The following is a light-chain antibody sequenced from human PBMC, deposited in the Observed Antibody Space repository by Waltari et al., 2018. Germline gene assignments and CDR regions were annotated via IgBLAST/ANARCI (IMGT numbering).Light chain of an antibody. Sequence: QSALTQPRSVSGSPGQSVTISCTGTSSDVGGYNYVSWYQQHPGKAPKLMIYDVSKRPSVVPDRFSGTKSSNTASLTISGLQAEDEADYYCCSYAGTYTHYVFGTGTKVTVL. CDR2: DVS. V-gene: IGLV2-11*01. J-gene: IGLJ1*01. CDR1: SSDVGGYNY. CDR3: CSYAGTYTHYV.